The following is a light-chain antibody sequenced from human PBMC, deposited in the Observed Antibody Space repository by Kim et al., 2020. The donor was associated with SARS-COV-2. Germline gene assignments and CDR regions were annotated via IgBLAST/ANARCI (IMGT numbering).Light chain of an antibody. V-gene: IGKV1-39*01. CDR2: GAS. Sequence: DIQMTQSPSSLSASVGDRVTITCRTSQSISRHLNWYQQKPGTVPKLLIYGASTLQSGVPSRFSGSGSGTDFTLTISSLQPEDFATYFCQQTSSDPTFGGGTKVDIK. CDR3: QQTSSDPT. J-gene: IGKJ4*01. CDR1: QSISRH.